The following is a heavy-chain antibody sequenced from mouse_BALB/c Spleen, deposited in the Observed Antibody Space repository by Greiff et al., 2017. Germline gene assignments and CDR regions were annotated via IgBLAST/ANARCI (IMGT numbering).Heavy chain of an antibody. CDR2: ISSGSSTI. CDR3: ARSDGYYAWFAY. V-gene: IGHV5-17*02. CDR1: GFTFSSFG. D-gene: IGHD2-3*01. J-gene: IGHJ3*01. Sequence: DVKLVESGGGLVQPGGSRTLSCAASGFTFSSFGMHWVRQAPEKGLEWVAYISSGSSTIYYADTVKGRFTISRDNPKNTLFLQMTSLRSEDTAMYYCARSDGYYAWFAYWGQGTLVTVSA.